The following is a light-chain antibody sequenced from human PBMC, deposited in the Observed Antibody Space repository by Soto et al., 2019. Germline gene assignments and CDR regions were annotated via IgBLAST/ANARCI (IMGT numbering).Light chain of an antibody. CDR1: KLGTKY. J-gene: IGLJ2*01. CDR3: QAWDRSTVV. V-gene: IGLV3-1*01. Sequence: YELTQPPSVSVSPGQTASITCSGDKLGTKYACWYQQKPGQSPVLVIYQDTKRPSGIQERFAGSNSGNTATLTISGTQAMDEADYYCQAWDRSTVVFGGGTKLTVL. CDR2: QDT.